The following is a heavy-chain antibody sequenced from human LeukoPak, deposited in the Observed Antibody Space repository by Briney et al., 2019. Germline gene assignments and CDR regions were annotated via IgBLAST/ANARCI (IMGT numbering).Heavy chain of an antibody. V-gene: IGHV4-34*01. CDR3: ARVVGIPVVPGATEDNYFDP. D-gene: IGHD2-2*01. Sequence: SDTLSLTCGIYGGSFSNYFWTWIRQSPAKGLEWVGEINESGDTDYNPSLKRRANISIDTSRSQFSLTLSSVTAADTAMYYCARVVGIPVVPGATEDNYFDPWGQGTQVTVSS. CDR1: GGSFSNYF. J-gene: IGHJ5*02. CDR2: INESGDT.